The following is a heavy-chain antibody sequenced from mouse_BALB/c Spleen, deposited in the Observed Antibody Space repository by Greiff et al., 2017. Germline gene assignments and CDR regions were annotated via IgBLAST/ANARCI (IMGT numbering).Heavy chain of an antibody. D-gene: IGHD2-4*01. V-gene: IGHV5-6-4*01. J-gene: IGHJ3*01. Sequence: EVHLVESGGGLVKPGGSLKLSCAASGFTFSSYTMSWVRQTPEKRLEWVATISSGGSYTYYPDSVKGRFTISRDNAKNTLYLQMSSLKSEDTAMYYCTRDKYDYDGAWFAYWGQGTLVTVSA. CDR3: TRDKYDYDGAWFAY. CDR2: ISSGGSYT. CDR1: GFTFSSYT.